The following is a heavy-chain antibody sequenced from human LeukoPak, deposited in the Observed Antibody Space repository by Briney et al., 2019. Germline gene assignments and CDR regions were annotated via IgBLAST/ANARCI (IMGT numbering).Heavy chain of an antibody. D-gene: IGHD6-19*01. V-gene: IGHV3-23*01. J-gene: IGHJ4*02. Sequence: PGGSLRLSCAASGFTFSSYAMSWVRQAPGKGLEWVSAISGSGGSTYYADSVKGRFTISRDNSKNTLYLQMNSLRAEDTAVYYCAKGYSSGWYVLYFDYWGQGTLVTVSS. CDR1: GFTFSSYA. CDR2: ISGSGGST. CDR3: AKGYSSGWYVLYFDY.